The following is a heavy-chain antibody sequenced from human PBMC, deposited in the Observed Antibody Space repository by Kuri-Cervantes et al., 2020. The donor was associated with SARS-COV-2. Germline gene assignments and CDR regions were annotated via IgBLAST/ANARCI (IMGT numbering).Heavy chain of an antibody. D-gene: IGHD2-15*01. CDR3: ARDSEVVVAPCAFDI. CDR1: GFTFSSYA. J-gene: IGHJ3*02. CDR2: ISSSSSYI. Sequence: GESLKISCAASGFTFSSYAMSWVRQAPGKGLEWVSSISSSSSYIYYADSVKGRFTISRDNAKNSLYLQMNSLRAEDTAVYYCARDSEVVVAPCAFDIWGQGTMVTVSS. V-gene: IGHV3-21*01.